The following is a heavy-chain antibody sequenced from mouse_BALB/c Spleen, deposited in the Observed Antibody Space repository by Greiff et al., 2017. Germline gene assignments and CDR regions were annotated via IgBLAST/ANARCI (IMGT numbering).Heavy chain of an antibody. J-gene: IGHJ3*01. Sequence: VKLVESGAELVRPGSSVKISCKASGYAFSSYWMKWVKQRPGQGLEWIGQIYPGDGDTNYNGKFKGKATLTADKSSSTAYMQLSSLTSEDSAVYFCASRDRFAYWGQGTLVTVSA. V-gene: IGHV1-80*01. D-gene: IGHD3-3*01. CDR2: IYPGDGDT. CDR1: GYAFSSYW. CDR3: ASRDRFAY.